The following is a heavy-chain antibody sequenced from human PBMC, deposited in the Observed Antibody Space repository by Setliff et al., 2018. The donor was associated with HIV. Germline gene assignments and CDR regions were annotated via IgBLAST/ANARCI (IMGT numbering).Heavy chain of an antibody. CDR3: TNRGGSGTNVGNWFDP. J-gene: IGHJ5*02. Sequence: SVKVSCKASGDNFNNVALNWVRQAPGQGLEWMGGIIPIFGSTDYAQKFQGRLTITAVQSQNTVYMELSSLRSDDTAVYYCTNRGGSGTNVGNWFDPWGQGTLVTVSS. CDR1: GDNFNNVA. V-gene: IGHV1-69*13. CDR2: IIPIFGST. D-gene: IGHD3-10*01.